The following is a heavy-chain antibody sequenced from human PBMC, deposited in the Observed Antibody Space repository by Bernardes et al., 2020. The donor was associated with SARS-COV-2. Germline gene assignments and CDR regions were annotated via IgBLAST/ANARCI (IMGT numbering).Heavy chain of an antibody. CDR2: ISGSGGST. CDR1: GFTFSSYA. Sequence: GGSLRLSCAASGFTFSSYAMSWVRQAPGKGLEWVSAISGSGGSTYYADSVKGRFTISRDNSKNTLYLQMNSLRAEDTAVYYCATEEDSYGYHSGAAGSMDVWGQGTTVTVSS. CDR3: ATEEDSYGYHSGAAGSMDV. J-gene: IGHJ6*02. V-gene: IGHV3-23*01. D-gene: IGHD5-18*01.